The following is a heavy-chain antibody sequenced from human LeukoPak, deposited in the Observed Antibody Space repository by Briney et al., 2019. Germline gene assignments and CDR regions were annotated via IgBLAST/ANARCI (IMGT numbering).Heavy chain of an antibody. J-gene: IGHJ4*02. CDR1: GFTFSRYS. D-gene: IGHD1-1*01. V-gene: IGHV3-48*02. CDR3: ARDACTGYFDY. Sequence: GGSLRLSCAASGFTFSRYSMNWVRQAPGKGLEWISYISASSSTMYYADSVKGRFTISRDNAKNSLSLQINSLRDEDTAVFYCARDACTGYFDYWGQGALVTVSS. CDR2: ISASSSTM.